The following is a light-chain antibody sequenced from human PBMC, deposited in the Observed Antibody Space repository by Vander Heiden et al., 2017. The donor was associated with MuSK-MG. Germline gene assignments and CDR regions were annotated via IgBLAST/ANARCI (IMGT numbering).Light chain of an antibody. J-gene: IGLJ3*02. CDR1: SSNIGSNY. Sequence: SFLTQPPSASGTPGQRVTISCSGSSSNIGSNYVYWYQQLPGTAPKLLIYRNNQRPSGVPDRFSGSKSGTSASLAISGLWSEDEADYYCAAWDDSLSGPVFGGGTKLTVL. CDR3: AAWDDSLSGPV. CDR2: RNN. V-gene: IGLV1-47*03.